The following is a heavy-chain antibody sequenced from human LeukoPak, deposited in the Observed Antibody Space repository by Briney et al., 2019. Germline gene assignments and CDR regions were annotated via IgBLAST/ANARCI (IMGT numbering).Heavy chain of an antibody. J-gene: IGHJ6*02. CDR3: AKVRSPLEYYYAMDV. CDR1: GFTFSTNS. D-gene: IGHD1-1*01. Sequence: PGGSLRLSCSASGFTFSTNSMHWVRQAPGKGLEFVSAITSNGGSTYYADSVKGRFTISRDNSKNTLSLLMNSLRAEDTAVFYCAKVRSPLEYYYAMDVWGQGTTVTVS. V-gene: IGHV3-64*04. CDR2: ITSNGGST.